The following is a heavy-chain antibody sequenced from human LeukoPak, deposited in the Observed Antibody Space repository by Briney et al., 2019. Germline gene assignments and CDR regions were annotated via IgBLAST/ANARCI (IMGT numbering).Heavy chain of an antibody. CDR1: GGSISSGDYY. J-gene: IGHJ6*03. CDR2: SYYSGKT. CDR3: AALRYYYSMDV. V-gene: IGHV4-30-4*08. Sequence: SETLSLTCTVSGGSISSGDYYWSWIRQPPGKGLEWIGYSYYSGKTYYSPSLKSRITISVDTSKNQFSLTLTSVTAAHTAVYYCAALRYYYSMDVWGKGTTVTVSS.